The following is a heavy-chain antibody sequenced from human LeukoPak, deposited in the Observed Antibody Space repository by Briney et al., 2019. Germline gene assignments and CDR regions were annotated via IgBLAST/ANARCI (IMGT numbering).Heavy chain of an antibody. D-gene: IGHD3-10*01. V-gene: IGHV3-21*01. CDR1: GFTFSSYS. CDR2: ISSSSSYI. Sequence: GGSLRLSCAASGFTFSSYSMNWVRQAPGKGLEWVSSISSSSSYIYYADSVKGRFTISRDNAKNSLYLQMNSLRAEDTAVYYCARATYGSGSYGLYYYMDVWAKGPRSPSP. J-gene: IGHJ6*03. CDR3: ARATYGSGSYGLYYYMDV.